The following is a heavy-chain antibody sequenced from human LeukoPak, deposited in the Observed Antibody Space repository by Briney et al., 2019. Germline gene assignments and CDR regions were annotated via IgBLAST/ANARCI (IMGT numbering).Heavy chain of an antibody. J-gene: IGHJ4*02. CDR1: GGSISSSSTYY. D-gene: IGHD3-22*01. CDR3: AKLSYYYDSSGSHPFDY. V-gene: IGHV4-39*01. Sequence: SETLSLTCTVSGGSISSSSTYYWGWIRQPPGKGLEWIGSIYYSGNTYYNPSLKSRVTISGDTSKNQFSLRLSSVTAADTAVYYCAKLSYYYDSSGSHPFDYWGQGALVTVSS. CDR2: IYYSGNT.